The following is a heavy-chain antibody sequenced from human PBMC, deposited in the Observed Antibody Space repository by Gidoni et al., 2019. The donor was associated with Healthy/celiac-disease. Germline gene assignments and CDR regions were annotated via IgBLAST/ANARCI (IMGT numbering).Heavy chain of an antibody. CDR1: GYSSSSGYY. Sequence: QVQLQESGPGLVKPSETLSLTCAVSGYSSSSGYYWGWIRQPPGKGLEWIGRIYHSGSTYYNPSLKSRVTISVDTSKNQFSLKLSSVTAADTAVYYCGKAMVRGNRNYYYGMDVWGQGTTVAVSS. J-gene: IGHJ6*02. D-gene: IGHD3-10*01. V-gene: IGHV4-38-2*01. CDR3: GKAMVRGNRNYYYGMDV. CDR2: IYHSGST.